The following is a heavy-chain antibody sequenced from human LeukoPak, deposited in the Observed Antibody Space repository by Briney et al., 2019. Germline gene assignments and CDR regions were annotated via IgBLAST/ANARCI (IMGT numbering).Heavy chain of an antibody. CDR1: GFTFSSYW. CDR3: AKVTGYYDSSGYETFDY. J-gene: IGHJ4*02. Sequence: GGSLRLSCAASGFTFSSYWMSWVRQAPGKGLEWVAFIRYDGSNKYYADSVKGRFTISRDNSKNTLYLQMNSLRAEDAAVYYCAKVTGYYDSSGYETFDYWGQGTLVTVSS. D-gene: IGHD3-22*01. V-gene: IGHV3-30*02. CDR2: IRYDGSNK.